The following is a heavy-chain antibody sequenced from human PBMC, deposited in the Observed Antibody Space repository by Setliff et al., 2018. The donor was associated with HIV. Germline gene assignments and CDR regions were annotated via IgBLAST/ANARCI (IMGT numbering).Heavy chain of an antibody. CDR2: ISAYNGHT. Sequence: ASVKVSCKASGGTFTSYGFTWVRQAPGQGLEWMGWISAYNGHTNYAQKLQGRVTMTTDTSTSTAYMELRTLRSDDTAVYYCATSSRIYYYSYMDVWGKGTTVTVSS. J-gene: IGHJ6*03. D-gene: IGHD2-2*01. CDR1: GGTFTSYG. CDR3: ATSSRIYYYSYMDV. V-gene: IGHV1-18*01.